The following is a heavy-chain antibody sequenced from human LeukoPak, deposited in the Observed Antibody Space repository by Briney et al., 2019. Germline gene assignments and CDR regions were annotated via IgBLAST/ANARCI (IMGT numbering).Heavy chain of an antibody. CDR2: IYSSGST. J-gene: IGHJ3*02. CDR1: GGSISSGSYY. V-gene: IGHV4-61*02. Sequence: PSQTLPLTCTVSGGSISSGSYYWSWIRQPAGKRLEWIGRIYSSGSTSYNPSLKSRVTILVDTSKNQFSLKLSSVTAADTALYYCARDPSPFTTAGAFDIWGQGTMVTVSS. CDR3: ARDPSPFTTAGAFDI. D-gene: IGHD1-1*01.